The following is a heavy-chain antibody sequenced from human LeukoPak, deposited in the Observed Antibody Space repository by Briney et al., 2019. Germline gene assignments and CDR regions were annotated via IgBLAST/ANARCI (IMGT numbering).Heavy chain of an antibody. CDR1: GYSFTTYW. CDR3: VRSRGYSYGYSYYFDY. J-gene: IGHJ4*02. Sequence: GESLKTSCKGSGYSFTTYWIGWVRQMPRKGLEWMGIIYPGDSETRYSPSFQGQVTISADKSITTAYLQWSSLKASDTAIYYCVRSRGYSYGYSYYFDYWGQGTLVTVSS. D-gene: IGHD5-18*01. CDR2: IYPGDSET. V-gene: IGHV5-51*01.